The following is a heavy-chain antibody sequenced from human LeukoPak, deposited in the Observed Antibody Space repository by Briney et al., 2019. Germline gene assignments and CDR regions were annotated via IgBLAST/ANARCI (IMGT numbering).Heavy chain of an antibody. D-gene: IGHD3-16*02. V-gene: IGHV1-18*04. Sequence: GASVKVSCKASGYTFTSYYMHWVRQAPGQGLEWMGWISAYNGNTNYAQKLQGRVTMTTDTSTSTAYMELRSLRSDDTAVYYCARDTGGYDYVWGSYRPDAFDIWGQGTMVTVSS. CDR1: GYTFTSYY. J-gene: IGHJ3*02. CDR3: ARDTGGYDYVWGSYRPDAFDI. CDR2: ISAYNGNT.